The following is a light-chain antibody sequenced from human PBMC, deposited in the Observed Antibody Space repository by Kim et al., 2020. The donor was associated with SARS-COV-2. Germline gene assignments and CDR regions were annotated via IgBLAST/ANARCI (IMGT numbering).Light chain of an antibody. CDR3: MQSLQTPYT. CDR1: QSLLHRNGYYF. Sequence: DIVMTQSPLSLPVTPGDPASISCRSSQSLLHRNGYYFFNWYLQKPGQSPQLLIYLGSHRASGVPDRFSGSESGTDFTLKISRVEAEDVGVYYCMQSLQTPYTFGQGTKVDIK. J-gene: IGKJ2*01. CDR2: LGS. V-gene: IGKV2-28*01.